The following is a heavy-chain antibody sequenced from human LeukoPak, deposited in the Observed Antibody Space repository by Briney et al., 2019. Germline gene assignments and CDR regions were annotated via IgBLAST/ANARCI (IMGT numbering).Heavy chain of an antibody. CDR1: GFTFSSCW. J-gene: IGHJ6*03. D-gene: IGHD3-10*01. V-gene: IGHV3-7*01. Sequence: GGSLRLSCAASGFTFSSCWMSWVRQAPGKGLEWVPNIKQDGCEKYYVDSVKGRFTISRDNAKNSLYLQMNSLRAEDTAVYYCARASAYYYGSGIQYYYYYMDVWGKGTTVTISS. CDR3: ARASAYYYGSGIQYYYYYMDV. CDR2: IKQDGCEK.